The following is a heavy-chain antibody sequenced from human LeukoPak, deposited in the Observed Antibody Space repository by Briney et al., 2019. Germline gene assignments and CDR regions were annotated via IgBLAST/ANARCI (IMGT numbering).Heavy chain of an antibody. Sequence: QPGGSLRLSCAASGFTVSSNYMSWVRQAPGKGLEWVSVIYSGGSTYYADSVKGRFTISRDNSKNTLYLQMNSLRAEDTAVYYCAKNRDAGTRGGYYFDYWGQGTLVTVSS. CDR1: GFTVSSNY. D-gene: IGHD6-13*01. V-gene: IGHV3-53*01. CDR3: AKNRDAGTRGGYYFDY. CDR2: IYSGGST. J-gene: IGHJ4*02.